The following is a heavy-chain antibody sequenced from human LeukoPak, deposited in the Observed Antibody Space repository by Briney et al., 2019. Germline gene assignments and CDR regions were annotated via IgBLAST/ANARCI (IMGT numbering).Heavy chain of an antibody. D-gene: IGHD3-3*01. J-gene: IGHJ4*02. CDR2: IRYDGSNK. CDR1: GFTFSSYS. CDR3: SDFATLGY. Sequence: GGSLRLSCAASGFTFSSYSMNWVRQAPGKGLEWVAFIRYDGSNKYYADSVKGRFTISRDNSKNTLYLQMNSLRAEDTAVYYCSDFATLGYWGQGTLVTVSS. V-gene: IGHV3-30*02.